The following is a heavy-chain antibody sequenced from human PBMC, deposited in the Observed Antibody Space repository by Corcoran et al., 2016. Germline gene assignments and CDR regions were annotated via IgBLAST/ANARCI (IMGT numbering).Heavy chain of an antibody. CDR3: TGDLGEMAPIFCDY. CDR2: ISAYNGNT. Sequence: QVQLVQSGAEVKKPGASVKVSCKASGYTFTSFGISWVRQAPGQGLEWMGWISAYNGNTNSAQNLQGRVTMTTDTSTSTAYMELRSLRYDDTAVYYCTGDLGEMAPIFCDYWGQGTLVTVSS. J-gene: IGHJ4*02. CDR1: GYTFTSFG. V-gene: IGHV1-18*01. D-gene: IGHD3-16*01.